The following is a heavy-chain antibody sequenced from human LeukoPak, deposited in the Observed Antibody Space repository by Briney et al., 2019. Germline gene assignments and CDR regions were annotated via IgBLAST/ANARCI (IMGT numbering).Heavy chain of an antibody. J-gene: IGHJ6*03. CDR3: ASGSYAYFYMDV. CDR1: SGSISSYY. CDR2: IYYSGST. Sequence: SETLSLTCTVSSGSISSYYWSWLRQPQGKGREGIGYIYYSGSTNYNPSLKSRVTISVDTSKNQFSLKLSSVTAADTAVYYCASGSYAYFYMDVWGKRTKVTVSS. V-gene: IGHV4-59*01. D-gene: IGHD1-26*01.